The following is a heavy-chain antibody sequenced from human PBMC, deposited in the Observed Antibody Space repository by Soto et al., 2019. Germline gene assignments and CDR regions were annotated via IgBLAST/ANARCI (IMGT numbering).Heavy chain of an antibody. V-gene: IGHV3-7*01. J-gene: IGHJ4*02. CDR2: INEDGSEK. Sequence: PGGSLRLSCAASVFTFSNYWMNWVRQAPGKGLEWVANINEDGSEKYYVDSAKGRFTISRDNAKNSLYLQMSSLRVEDTAVYYCARDLFDYWGQGTLVTVSS. CDR1: VFTFSNYW. CDR3: ARDLFDY.